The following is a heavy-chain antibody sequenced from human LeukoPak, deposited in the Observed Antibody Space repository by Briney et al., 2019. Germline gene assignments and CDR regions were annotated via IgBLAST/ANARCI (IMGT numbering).Heavy chain of an antibody. J-gene: IGHJ4*02. CDR1: GFTFSTYA. V-gene: IGHV3-23*01. D-gene: IGHD2-15*01. CDR2: ISGSDDGT. Sequence: GGSLRLSWAASGFTFSTYAMSWVRQIPGKGLEWVSAISGSDDGTYYADSVKGRFTISRDNSRNTLYLQMNTLRAEDTAVYFCAKSPVPSCRGSFCYPFDYWGQGNLVTVSS. CDR3: AKSPVPSCRGSFCYPFDY.